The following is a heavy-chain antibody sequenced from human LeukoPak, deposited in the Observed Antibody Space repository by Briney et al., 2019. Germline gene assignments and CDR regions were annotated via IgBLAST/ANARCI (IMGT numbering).Heavy chain of an antibody. D-gene: IGHD1-26*01. CDR2: IKQDGSEK. J-gene: IGHJ4*02. CDR3: ARHSGSSDFDY. Sequence: GGSLRLSCAASGFTFSSYWMSWVRKAPGKGLEWVANIKQDGSEKYYVDSVKGRFTISRDNAKNSLYLQMNSLRAEDTAVYYCARHSGSSDFDYWGQGTLVTVSS. CDR1: GFTFSSYW. V-gene: IGHV3-7*03.